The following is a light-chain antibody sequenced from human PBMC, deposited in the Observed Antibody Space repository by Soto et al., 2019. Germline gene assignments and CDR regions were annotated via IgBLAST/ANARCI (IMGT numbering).Light chain of an antibody. CDR1: QSVSSSY. CDR3: QQYGSSPRT. CDR2: GAS. Sequence: EIVMTQSPCTLSLSPGERATLSCRASQSVSSSYLAWYQQKPGQPPRLLYYGASSRATGIPDRFSGSGSGTDFTLTISRLEPEDFAVYYCQQYGSSPRTCGQGTKWIS. V-gene: IGKV3-20*01. J-gene: IGKJ1*01.